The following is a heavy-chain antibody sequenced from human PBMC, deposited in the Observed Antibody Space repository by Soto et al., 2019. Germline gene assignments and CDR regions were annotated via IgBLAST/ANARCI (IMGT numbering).Heavy chain of an antibody. CDR1: GESLSYYS. CDR2: IYYLGST. V-gene: IGHV4-59*01. J-gene: IGHJ4*02. D-gene: IGHD3-16*01. CDR3: ARDGYDDSESQYQAD. Sequence: PSLTMSLACRVSGESLSYYSLRWIRHSPGKGLEWIGYIYYLGSTDYNPSLKRRVTISVDTSKRQFSLRLTSVTAADTAVEYWARDGYDDSESQYQADWGPGTQVTVS.